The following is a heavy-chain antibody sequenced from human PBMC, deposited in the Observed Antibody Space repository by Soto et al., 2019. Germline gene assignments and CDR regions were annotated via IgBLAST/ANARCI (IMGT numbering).Heavy chain of an antibody. CDR3: ARQMTTVTTGNYYYYGMDV. Sequence: GESLKISCKGSGYSFTSYWIVWVRQMPGKGLEWMGIIYPGDSDTRYSPSFQGQVTISADKSISTAYLQWSSLKASDTAMYYCARQMTTVTTGNYYYYGMDVWGQGTTVTVSS. CDR1: GYSFTSYW. V-gene: IGHV5-51*01. J-gene: IGHJ6*02. CDR2: IYPGDSDT. D-gene: IGHD4-17*01.